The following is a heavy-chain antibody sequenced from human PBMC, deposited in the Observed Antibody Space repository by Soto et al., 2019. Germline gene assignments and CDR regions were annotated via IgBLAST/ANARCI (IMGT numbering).Heavy chain of an antibody. D-gene: IGHD6-6*01. CDR2: ISYDGSNK. CDR3: AKDRLSVGGIAASPVDY. CDR1: GFTFSSYG. J-gene: IGHJ4*02. V-gene: IGHV3-30*18. Sequence: QVQLVESGGGVVQPGRSLRLSCAASGFTFSSYGMHWVRQAPGKGLEWVAVISYDGSNKYYADSVKGRFTISRDNSKNTLDLLMNSLGAEDTAVYYCAKDRLSVGGIAASPVDYWGQGTLVTVSS.